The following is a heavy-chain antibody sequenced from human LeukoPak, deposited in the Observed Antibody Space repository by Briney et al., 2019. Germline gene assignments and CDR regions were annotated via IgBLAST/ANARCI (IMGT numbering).Heavy chain of an antibody. D-gene: IGHD1-26*01. Sequence: GGSLRLSCAASGFTFSSYAMHWVRRAPGKGLEWVAVISYDGSNKYYADSVKGRFTISRDNAKNSLYLQMNSLRAEDTAIYYCARDPYNGNYGDSYYYYMDVWGKGTTVTISS. CDR2: ISYDGSNK. J-gene: IGHJ6*03. CDR3: ARDPYNGNYGDSYYYYMDV. CDR1: GFTFSSYA. V-gene: IGHV3-30*04.